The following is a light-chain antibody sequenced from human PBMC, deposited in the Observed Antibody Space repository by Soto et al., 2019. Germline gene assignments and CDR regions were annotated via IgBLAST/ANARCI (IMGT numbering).Light chain of an antibody. J-gene: IGKJ1*01. CDR1: QSVSSN. CDR3: QQYNNWPQT. V-gene: IGKV3-15*01. CDR2: GAS. Sequence: EIVMTQSPATLSVSPGERATLSCRVSQSVSSNLAWYQQKPGQAPRLLIYGASTRATGIPARFSGSRSGTEFTITISSLQSEDFAVYYCQQYNNWPQTFGQGTKVEVK.